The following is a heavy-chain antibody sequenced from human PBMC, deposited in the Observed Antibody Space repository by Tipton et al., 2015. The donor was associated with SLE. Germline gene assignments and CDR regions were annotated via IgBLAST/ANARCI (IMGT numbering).Heavy chain of an antibody. J-gene: IGHJ6*02. V-gene: IGHV4-31*03. CDR1: GGSISSGGYY. CDR2: IYYSGST. CDR3: ARVMDLDYYGMDV. D-gene: IGHD5-12*01. Sequence: LRPSCTVSGGSISSGGYYWNWIRQHPGKGLEWIGYIYYSGSTYSNPSLKSRVTMSVDTSKNQFSLKLSSVTAADTAVYYCARVMDLDYYGMDVWGQGP.